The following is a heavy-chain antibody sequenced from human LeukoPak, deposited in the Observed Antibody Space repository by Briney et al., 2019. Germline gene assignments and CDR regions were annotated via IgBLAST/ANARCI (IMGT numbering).Heavy chain of an antibody. Sequence: PGGSLRLSCAASGFTFSSYSMNWVRQAPGKGLEWVSSISSSSSYIYYADSVKGRFTISRDNAKNSLYLQMNRLRAEDTAVYYCARGYCSSTSCYGGFFDYWGQGTLVTVSS. CDR3: ARGYCSSTSCYGGFFDY. CDR2: ISSSSSYI. D-gene: IGHD2-2*01. J-gene: IGHJ4*02. CDR1: GFTFSSYS. V-gene: IGHV3-21*01.